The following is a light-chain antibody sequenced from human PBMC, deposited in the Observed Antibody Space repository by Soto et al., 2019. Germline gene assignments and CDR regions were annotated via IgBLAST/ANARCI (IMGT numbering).Light chain of an antibody. V-gene: IGLV2-14*01. CDR3: SSYTNDNTRV. CDR1: SSDVGGYNY. CDR2: EVN. J-gene: IGLJ2*01. Sequence: QSALTQPASVSGSPGQSITIFCTGTSSDVGGYNYVSWYQQYPGKAPKLMIYEVNNRPSGVSNRFSGSKSGNTASLTISGLQADDEADYYCSSYTNDNTRVFGGVTKLTVL.